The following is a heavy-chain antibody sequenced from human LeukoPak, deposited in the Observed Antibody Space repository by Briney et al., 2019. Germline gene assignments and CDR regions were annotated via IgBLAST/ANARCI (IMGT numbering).Heavy chain of an antibody. CDR3: ARASGTDY. Sequence: GGSLRLSCAASGFTFSSYAMHWIRQAPGKGLEWVAVISYDGSNKYYADSVKGRFTISRDNSKNTLYLQMNSLRAEDTAVYYCARASGTDYWGQGTLVTVSS. CDR1: GFTFSSYA. D-gene: IGHD3-10*01. J-gene: IGHJ4*02. CDR2: ISYDGSNK. V-gene: IGHV3-30-3*01.